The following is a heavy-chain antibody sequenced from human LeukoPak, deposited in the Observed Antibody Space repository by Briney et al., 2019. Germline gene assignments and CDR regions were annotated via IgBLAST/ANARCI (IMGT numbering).Heavy chain of an antibody. Sequence: GASVKVSCKASGYSFVLYGISWVRQAPGEGPEWMGWISGSTGDTNYAQKFQGRVTMTADTSTSTAYMELRSLRSDDTAVYYCAREDMAARHKDVWGKGTTVTVSS. CDR1: GYSFVLYG. J-gene: IGHJ6*03. D-gene: IGHD6-6*01. CDR3: AREDMAARHKDV. CDR2: ISGSTGDT. V-gene: IGHV1-18*01.